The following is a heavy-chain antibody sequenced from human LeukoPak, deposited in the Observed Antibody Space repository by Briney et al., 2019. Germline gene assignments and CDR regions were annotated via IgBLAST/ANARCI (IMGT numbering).Heavy chain of an antibody. J-gene: IGHJ4*02. CDR1: GFTFSSYS. V-gene: IGHV4-4*02. CDR3: ARARGYSYGPLY. D-gene: IGHD5-18*01. Sequence: PGGSLRLSCAASGFTFSSYSMNWVRQAPGKGLEWIGEIYHSGSTNYNPSLKSRVTISVDKSKNQFSLKLSSVTAADTAVYYCARARGYSYGPLYWGQGTLVTVSS. CDR2: IYHSGST.